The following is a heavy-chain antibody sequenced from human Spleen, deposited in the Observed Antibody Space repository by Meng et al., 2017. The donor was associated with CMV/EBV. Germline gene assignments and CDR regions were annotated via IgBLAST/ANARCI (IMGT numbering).Heavy chain of an antibody. Sequence: GSLRLSCTVSGGSVSSGSYYWSWIRQPPGKGLEWIGYIYYSGSTNYNPSLKSRVTISVDTSKNQFSLKLSSVTAADTAVYYCARVLRFLEWLLPYYYYYGMDVWGQGTTVTVSS. D-gene: IGHD3-3*01. CDR3: ARVLRFLEWLLPYYYYYGMDV. CDR2: IYYSGST. CDR1: GGSVSSGSYY. V-gene: IGHV4-61*01. J-gene: IGHJ6*02.